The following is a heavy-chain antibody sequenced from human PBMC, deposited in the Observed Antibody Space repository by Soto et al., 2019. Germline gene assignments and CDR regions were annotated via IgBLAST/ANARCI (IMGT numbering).Heavy chain of an antibody. J-gene: IGHJ4*02. CDR1: GFTFDDYA. V-gene: IGHV3-9*01. CDR3: AKDGSCSGGYCYSYIDY. Sequence: EVQLVESGGGLVQPGRSLRLSCAASGFTFDDYAMHWVRQAPGKGLEWVSGISWNSGSVGYADSVNGRFTISRDNAKNYLYLQMDSLRAEDTALYYCAKDGSCSGGYCYSYIDYWGQGTLVVVSS. CDR2: ISWNSGSV. D-gene: IGHD2-15*01.